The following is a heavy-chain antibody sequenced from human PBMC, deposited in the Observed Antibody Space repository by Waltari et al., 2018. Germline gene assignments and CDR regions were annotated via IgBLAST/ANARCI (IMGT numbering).Heavy chain of an antibody. CDR3: ATQWELLRGYDAFDI. CDR1: GGTFSSYT. CDR2: LSPSLGIA. J-gene: IGHJ3*02. V-gene: IGHV1-69*02. D-gene: IGHD1-26*01. Sequence: QVQLVQSGAEVKKPGSSVKVSCKASGGTFSSYTISWVRQAPGQGLEWMGRLSPSLGIANYAQKVQGRVTITADKSTSTAYMGLSSLRSEDTAVYYCATQWELLRGYDAFDIWGQGTMVTVSS.